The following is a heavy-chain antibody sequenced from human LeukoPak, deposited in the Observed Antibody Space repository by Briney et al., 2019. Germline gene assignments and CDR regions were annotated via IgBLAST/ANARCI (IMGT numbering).Heavy chain of an antibody. J-gene: IGHJ4*02. CDR3: ARDRPTGASRLFVVQ. V-gene: IGHV3-21*01. CDR2: MSSGGRYI. CDR1: GFTFSSYS. Sequence: GGSLRLSCAASGFTFSSYSMTWVRQAPGKGLEWVSSMSSGGRYIYYADAVRGRFTISRDNAKNSLYLLMNSLRVEDTAVYYCARDRPTGASRLFVVQWGQGTLVTVSS. D-gene: IGHD3-3*01.